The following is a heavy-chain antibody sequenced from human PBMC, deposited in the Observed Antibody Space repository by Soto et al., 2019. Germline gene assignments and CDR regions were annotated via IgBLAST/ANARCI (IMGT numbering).Heavy chain of an antibody. CDR2: IQQDGSAK. J-gene: IGHJ4*02. D-gene: IGHD2-8*02. Sequence: GWSLRLSCAASGLTISSYWMSWVRQAPGKGLGWVANIQQDGSAKYYADSVKGRFTISRDNAKNSLHLQMNSLRADDTAVYYCARGYTVSGALTRYHLDYWGQGIQATVSA. CDR1: GLTISSYW. CDR3: ARGYTVSGALTRYHLDY. V-gene: IGHV3-7*01.